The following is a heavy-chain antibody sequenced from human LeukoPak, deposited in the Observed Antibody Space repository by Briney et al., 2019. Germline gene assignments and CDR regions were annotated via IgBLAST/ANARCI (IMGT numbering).Heavy chain of an antibody. J-gene: IGHJ4*02. CDR2: VYSGGNT. V-gene: IGHV3-53*01. CDR3: AKGVYYDSSGYSPFDY. Sequence: GGSLRLSCAASGFTVSSNYMSWVRQAPGKGLEWVSVVYSGGNTYYADSVKGRFTISRDNSKNTLYLQMNSLRAEDTAVYYCAKGVYYDSSGYSPFDYWGQGTLVTVSS. D-gene: IGHD3-22*01. CDR1: GFTVSSNY.